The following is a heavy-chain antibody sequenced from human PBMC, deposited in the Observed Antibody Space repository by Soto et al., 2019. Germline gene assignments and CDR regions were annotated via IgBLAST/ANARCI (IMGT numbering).Heavy chain of an antibody. CDR1: GFTFSSYA. J-gene: IGHJ4*02. V-gene: IGHV3-23*01. D-gene: IGHD6-6*01. CDR3: AKRSSSSTFDY. CDR2: ISGSDDST. Sequence: EVQLLESGGGXXXXXXXLRLSCAASGFTFSSYAMSWVRQAPGKGLEWVSVISGSDDSTYYADSVKGRFTISRDNSKNPRYLQMNSLRAEDTAVYYCAKRSSSSTFDYWGQGTLVTVSS.